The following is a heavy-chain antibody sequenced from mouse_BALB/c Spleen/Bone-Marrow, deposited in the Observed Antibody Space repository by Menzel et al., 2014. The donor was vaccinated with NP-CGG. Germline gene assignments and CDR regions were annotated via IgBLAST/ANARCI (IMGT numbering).Heavy chain of an antibody. CDR1: GFSLNSFG. CDR2: IWPGGST. J-gene: IGHJ4*01. V-gene: IGHV2-9*02. CDR3: AREGTFYYALDY. Sequence: VHLVESGPGLVAPSQSLSITCTVSGFSLNSFGVHWVRQPPGKGLEWLGVIWPGGSTNYNSALMSRMSISRDNSKSQVVLKMNSLQTDDTAMYYCAREGTFYYALDYWGQGTSVTVSS.